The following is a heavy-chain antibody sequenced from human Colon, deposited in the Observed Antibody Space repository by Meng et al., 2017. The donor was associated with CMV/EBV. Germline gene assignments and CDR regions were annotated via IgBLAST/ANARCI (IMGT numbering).Heavy chain of an antibody. CDR2: INPNSGGT. V-gene: IGHV1-2*02. J-gene: IGHJ4*02. CDR3: ARVLYNGGNSEQFDY. D-gene: IGHD4-23*01. Sequence: ASVKVSCKASGYTFTDYYMHWVRQAPGQGLEWMGWINPNSGGTARAQKFQGRVTLTRDTSINTVYMELTRLTSDDTAVYSCARVLYNGGNSEQFDYWGQGTLVTVSS. CDR1: GYTFTDYY.